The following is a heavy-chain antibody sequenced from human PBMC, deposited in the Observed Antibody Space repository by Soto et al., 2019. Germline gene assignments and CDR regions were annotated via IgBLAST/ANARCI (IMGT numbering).Heavy chain of an antibody. J-gene: IGHJ4*02. CDR2: ISYDGSNK. D-gene: IGHD4-17*01. V-gene: IGHV3-30*18. CDR3: AKDTPLNDYGDYGGDY. CDR1: GFTFSSYG. Sequence: QVQLVESGGGVVQPGRSLRLSCAASGFTFSSYGMHWVRQAPGKGLEWVAVISYDGSNKYYADSVKGRFTISRDNSKNTLYLQMNSLIAEDTAVYYCAKDTPLNDYGDYGGDYWGQGTLVTVSS.